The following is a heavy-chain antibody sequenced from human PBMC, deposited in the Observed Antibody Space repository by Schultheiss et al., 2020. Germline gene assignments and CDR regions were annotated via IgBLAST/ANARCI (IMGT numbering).Heavy chain of an antibody. CDR2: ISGSGGST. J-gene: IGHJ4*02. Sequence: GGSLRLSCEASGFTFTNCAMTWVRLAPGKGLEWVSAISGSGGSTYYADSVKGRFTISRDNAKNSLYLQMNSLRAEDTAVYYCARVTDCSGGSCYPFDYWGQGTLVNVSS. V-gene: IGHV3-23*01. D-gene: IGHD2-15*01. CDR1: GFTFTNCA. CDR3: ARVTDCSGGSCYPFDY.